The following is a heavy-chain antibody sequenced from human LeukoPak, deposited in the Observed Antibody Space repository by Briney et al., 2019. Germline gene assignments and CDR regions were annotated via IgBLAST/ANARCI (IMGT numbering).Heavy chain of an antibody. CDR3: ARRHGRCSDGSCYYADY. V-gene: IGHV1-8*01. CDR2: MNPNSGNT. Sequence: ASVKVSCKASGYTFTTYDINWVRQATGQGLEWMGWMNPNSGNTGYAQKFQGRVTMTRNSSITSAYMELSSPRSEDTAVYYCARRHGRCSDGSCYYADYWGQGTLVTVSS. J-gene: IGHJ4*02. CDR1: GYTFTTYD. D-gene: IGHD2-15*01.